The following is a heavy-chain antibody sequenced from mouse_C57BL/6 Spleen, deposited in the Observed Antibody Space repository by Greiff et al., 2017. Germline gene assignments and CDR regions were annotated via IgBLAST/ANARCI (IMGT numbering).Heavy chain of an antibody. J-gene: IGHJ4*01. CDR1: GYSFTDYY. CDR3: ARGNNNYAYAMGD. CDR2: IHPNYGTT. Sequence: VQLQQSGPELVKPGASVKLSCKASGYSFTDYYMNWVKQSHGQSLEWIGVIHPNYGTTSYNQKFKGKATLTVDPSSSTAYMQLNSLTSEDSAVYDCARGNNNYAYAMGDWGQGTSVTVSS. V-gene: IGHV1-39*01. D-gene: IGHD2-5*01.